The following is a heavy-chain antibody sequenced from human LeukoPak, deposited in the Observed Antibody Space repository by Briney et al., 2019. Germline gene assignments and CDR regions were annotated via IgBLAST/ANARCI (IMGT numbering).Heavy chain of an antibody. Sequence: GGSLRLSCSASGFTFSTYTMSWVRQAPGKGLQWVSSLSVSGDTTFYADSVKGRFTISRDTSRNTLYLQMNSLRAEDTAVYYCAKDRGGAWNYFDSWGQGTLVTVSS. J-gene: IGHJ4*02. CDR1: GFTFSTYT. CDR3: AKDRGGAWNYFDS. D-gene: IGHD1-1*01. CDR2: LSVSGDTT. V-gene: IGHV3-23*01.